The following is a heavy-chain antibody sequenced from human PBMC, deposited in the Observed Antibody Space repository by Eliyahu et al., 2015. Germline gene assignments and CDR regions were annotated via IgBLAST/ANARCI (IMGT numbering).Heavy chain of an antibody. V-gene: IGHV3-30-3*01. Sequence: QVQLVESGGGVVXPGRSLRLSXAASGFPXXSYAMHWVRQAPGKGLGWVAVISYDGSNKYYADSVKGRFTISRDNSKNTLYLQMNSLRAEDTAVYYCARDLIAVAGTSLDYWGQGTLVTVSS. CDR1: GFPXXSYA. CDR2: ISYDGSNK. J-gene: IGHJ4*02. D-gene: IGHD6-19*01. CDR3: ARDLIAVAGTSLDY.